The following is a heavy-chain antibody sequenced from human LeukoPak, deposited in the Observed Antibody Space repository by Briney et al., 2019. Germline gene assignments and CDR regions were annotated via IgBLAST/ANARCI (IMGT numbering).Heavy chain of an antibody. CDR1: GYTFSTYH. J-gene: IGHJ4*02. D-gene: IGHD3-16*01. Sequence: ASLKVSCKASGYTFSTYHMNWVRQAPGQGLEWMGTISPSNGNTNYAQGFRGRVTMTRDTSTSTVYMELTSLTSEDTAVYYCVREASGGYFDYWGQGTQVTVSS. CDR3: VREASGGYFDY. V-gene: IGHV1-46*01. CDR2: ISPSNGNT.